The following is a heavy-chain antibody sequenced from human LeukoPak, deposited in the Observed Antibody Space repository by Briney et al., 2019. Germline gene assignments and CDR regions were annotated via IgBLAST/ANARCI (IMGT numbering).Heavy chain of an antibody. D-gene: IGHD6-19*01. J-gene: IGHJ4*02. Sequence: GGSLRLSCAASGFTFSSYGMHWVRQAPGKGLEWVAVISYDGSNKYYADSVKGRFTISRDNSKNTLYLQMNSLRVEDTAVYYCARDGSGWSVYWGQGTLVTVSS. CDR3: ARDGSGWSVY. CDR1: GFTFSSYG. CDR2: ISYDGSNK. V-gene: IGHV3-33*05.